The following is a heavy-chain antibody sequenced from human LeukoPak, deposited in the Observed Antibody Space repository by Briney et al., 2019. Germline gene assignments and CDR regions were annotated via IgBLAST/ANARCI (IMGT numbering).Heavy chain of an antibody. CDR1: GFAFSSYA. CDR2: ISNNGGYT. Sequence: GGALRLSCEASGFAFSSYAMSWVRHAPGKGLEWVSSISNNGGYTYYADSVQGRFTISRDNSKSTLCLQMNSLRAEDTAVYYCAKQLGYCSDGSCYFPYWGQGTLVTVSS. D-gene: IGHD2-15*01. CDR3: AKQLGYCSDGSCYFPY. J-gene: IGHJ4*02. V-gene: IGHV3-23*01.